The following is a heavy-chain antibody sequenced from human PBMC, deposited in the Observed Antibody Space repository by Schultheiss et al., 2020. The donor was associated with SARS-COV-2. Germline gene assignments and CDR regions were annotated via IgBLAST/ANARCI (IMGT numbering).Heavy chain of an antibody. CDR2: VYPSGST. V-gene: IGHV4-4*07. CDR1: GGSISSYY. Sequence: SETLSLTCTVSGGSISSYYWTWIRQPAGKGLEWIGRVYPSGSTNYNPSLKSRVTISVDTSKNQFSLKLSSVTAADTAFYYCARERTKGLTWYDAPLAYWGQGILVTVSS. D-gene: IGHD1-1*01. CDR3: ARERTKGLTWYDAPLAY. J-gene: IGHJ4*02.